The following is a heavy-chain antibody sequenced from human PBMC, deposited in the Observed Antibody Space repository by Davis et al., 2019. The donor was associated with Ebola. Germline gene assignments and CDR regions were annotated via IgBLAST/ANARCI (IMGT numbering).Heavy chain of an antibody. J-gene: IGHJ2*01. CDR2: ISYDGSTE. D-gene: IGHD4-17*01. Sequence: GESLKISCAASEFTFNKYAMHCVRQAPGKGLEWVAIISYDGSTEYYADSVKGRLTISRDISENTLYLQMNNLRDEDTAMYYCVQHGPGDFWYFGLWGRGTLVTVSS. CDR1: EFTFNKYA. CDR3: VQHGPGDFWYFGL. V-gene: IGHV3-30*14.